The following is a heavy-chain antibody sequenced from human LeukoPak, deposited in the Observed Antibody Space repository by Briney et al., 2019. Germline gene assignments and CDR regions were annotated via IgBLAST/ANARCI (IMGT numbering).Heavy chain of an antibody. J-gene: IGHJ4*02. CDR1: GGSISSYY. V-gene: IGHV4-4*07. CDR3: ARDWPPPYYYGSGSPYYFGY. D-gene: IGHD3-10*01. CDR2: IYTSGST. Sequence: SETLSLTCTVSGGSISSYYWSWIRQPAGKGLEWIGRIYTSGSTNYNPSLKSRVTMSVGTSKNQFSLKLSSVTAADTAVYYCARDWPPPYYYGSGSPYYFGYWGQGTLVTVSS.